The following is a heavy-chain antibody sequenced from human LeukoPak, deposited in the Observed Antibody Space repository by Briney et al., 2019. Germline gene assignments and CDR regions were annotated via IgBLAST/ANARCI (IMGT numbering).Heavy chain of an antibody. J-gene: IGHJ4*02. CDR3: ASSTYDFWSGYYRI. Sequence: GAPVKVSCKASGYTFTGYYMHWVRQAPGRGLEWMGWINPNSGGTNYAQKFQGRVTMTRDTSISTAYMELSRLRSDDTAVYYCASSTYDFWSGYYRIWGQGTLVTVSS. CDR2: INPNSGGT. CDR1: GYTFTGYY. V-gene: IGHV1-2*02. D-gene: IGHD3-3*01.